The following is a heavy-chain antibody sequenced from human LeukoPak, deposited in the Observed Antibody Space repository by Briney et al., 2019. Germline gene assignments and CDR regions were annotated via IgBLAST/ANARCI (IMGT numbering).Heavy chain of an antibody. CDR1: GFTFTKYG. D-gene: IGHD3/OR15-3a*01. Sequence: GRSLRLSCAASGFTFTKYGLHWVRQAPGKGLEWVAVIWYDGSKEYYADSVKGRFTISRDNSKTTLYLHMNSLRAEDTAVYYCARSWTQYYFDYWGQGTLVTVSS. V-gene: IGHV3-33*01. CDR3: ARSWTQYYFDY. CDR2: IWYDGSKE. J-gene: IGHJ4*02.